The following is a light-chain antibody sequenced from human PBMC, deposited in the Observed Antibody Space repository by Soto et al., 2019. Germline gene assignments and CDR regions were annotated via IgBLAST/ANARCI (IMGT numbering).Light chain of an antibody. V-gene: IGKV1-39*01. J-gene: IGKJ1*01. CDR3: QQSYRMPRS. Sequence: DTQMTQSPSSLSASVGDRVTITCRASQTVAKSLNWYQQKPGKAPELLIYATSHLPIGVPSRFIGSGSGTDFPLTINSLHPEDFATYYCQQSYRMPRSFGQGTRVEVK. CDR2: ATS. CDR1: QTVAKS.